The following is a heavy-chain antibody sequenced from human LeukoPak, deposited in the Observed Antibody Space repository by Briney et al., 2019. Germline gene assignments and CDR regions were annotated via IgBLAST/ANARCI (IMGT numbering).Heavy chain of an antibody. CDR1: GFTFSSYA. Sequence: PGGSLRLSCAASGFTFSSYAMHWVRQAPGKGLEWVAFIRYDGSNKYYADSVKGRFTISRDNSKNTLYLQMNSLRAEDTAVYYCAPYTPIFGVALDYWGQGTLVTVSS. CDR3: APYTPIFGVALDY. V-gene: IGHV3-30*02. J-gene: IGHJ4*02. D-gene: IGHD3-3*02. CDR2: IRYDGSNK.